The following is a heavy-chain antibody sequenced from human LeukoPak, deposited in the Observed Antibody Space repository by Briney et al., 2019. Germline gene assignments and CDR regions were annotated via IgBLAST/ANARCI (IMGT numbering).Heavy chain of an antibody. CDR3: AKFGGSFIAPFDI. CDR1: GFTFSSYA. D-gene: IGHD1-26*01. V-gene: IGHV3-23*01. J-gene: IGHJ3*02. Sequence: GGSLRLSCAASGFTFSSYAMSWVRQAPGKGLEWVSAISGSGGSTYYADSVKGRFTISRDNSKNTLYLQMNSLRAEDTAVFYCAKFGGSFIAPFDIWGRGTMVTVSS. CDR2: ISGSGGST.